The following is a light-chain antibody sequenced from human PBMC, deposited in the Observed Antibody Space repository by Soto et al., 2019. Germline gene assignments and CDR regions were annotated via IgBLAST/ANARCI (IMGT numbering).Light chain of an antibody. V-gene: IGKV1-5*03. CDR1: QSINSW. CDR3: QHYDSYSGT. J-gene: IGKJ3*01. Sequence: DIQMTQSPSTLSASVGDRVTITCRASQSINSWLAWYQQKPGKAPKLLIYRAYTLEGGVPSRFSGSGSETEFTLTISSLQTDDFSTYYCQHYDSYSGTFGPGTQVDIK. CDR2: RAY.